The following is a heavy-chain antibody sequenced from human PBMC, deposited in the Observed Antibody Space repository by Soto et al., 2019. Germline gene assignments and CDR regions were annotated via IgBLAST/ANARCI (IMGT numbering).Heavy chain of an antibody. CDR1: GSTFSSYG. Sequence: GGSLRLSCAASGSTFSSYGMHWVRQAPGKGLEWVTHISYDGSNEHYTDSVKDRFTISRDNSKNTLYLQMNSLRAEDTAVYYCAKDTYYHDSSGYYVLDYWGQGTLVTVSS. CDR3: AKDTYYHDSSGYYVLDY. J-gene: IGHJ4*02. D-gene: IGHD3-22*01. V-gene: IGHV3-30*18. CDR2: ISYDGSNE.